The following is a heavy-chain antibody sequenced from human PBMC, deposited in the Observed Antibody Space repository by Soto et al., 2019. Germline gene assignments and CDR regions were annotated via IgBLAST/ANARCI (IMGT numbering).Heavy chain of an antibody. V-gene: IGHV3-23*01. Sequence: PXGSLRLSFAASGFSFTNFAMSWVRQAPGKGLEWVAGIGASGDITWYADSVKGRLSISRDNSKNTLYLQLNSLRFEDTAVYYCAKDDFTDRGDDYFDYWGPGTLVTVSS. CDR3: AKDDFTDRGDDYFDY. CDR1: GFSFTNFA. CDR2: IGASGDIT. J-gene: IGHJ4*02. D-gene: IGHD2-21*02.